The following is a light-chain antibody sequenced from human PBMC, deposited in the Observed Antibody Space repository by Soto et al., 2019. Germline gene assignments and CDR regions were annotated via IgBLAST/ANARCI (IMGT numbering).Light chain of an antibody. J-gene: IGLJ1*01. CDR1: SSDVGGYKY. V-gene: IGLV2-8*01. CDR2: EVN. CDR3: SSYAGINNLGV. Sequence: QSALTQAPSVSGSPGQSVTISCTGTSSDVGGYKYVSWYQQHPGKAPKLMIFEVNKRPSGVPDRFSGSKSGNTASLTVSGLQAEDEADYYCSSYAGINNLGVFGTGTKVTVL.